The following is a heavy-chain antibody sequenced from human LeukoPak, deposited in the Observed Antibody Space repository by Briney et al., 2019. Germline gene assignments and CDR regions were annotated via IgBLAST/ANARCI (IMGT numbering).Heavy chain of an antibody. CDR3: ASAYGGNWDNWFDP. J-gene: IGHJ5*02. V-gene: IGHV4-59*08. CDR1: GGSISSYY. CDR2: IYYSGST. Sequence: SETLSLTCTVSGGSISSYYWSWIRQPPGKGLEWIGCIYYSGSTNYNPSLKSRVTISVDTSKNQFSLKLSSVTAADTAVYYCASAYGGNWDNWFDPWGQGTLVTVSS. D-gene: IGHD4-23*01.